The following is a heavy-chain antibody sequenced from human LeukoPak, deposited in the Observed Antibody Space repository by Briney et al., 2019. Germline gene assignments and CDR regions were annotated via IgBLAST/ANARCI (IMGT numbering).Heavy chain of an antibody. CDR2: IYRSGST. D-gene: IGHD3-22*01. Sequence: GGSLRLSCAASGFTLSSHYMSWVRQAPGKGLEWVSVIYRSGSTYYADSVEGRFTISRDNSNNSLFLQMNSLRPGDTAVYYCARGRYYYDVSGDYYPDFDYWGQGTLVTVSS. CDR1: GFTLSSHY. CDR3: ARGRYYYDVSGDYYPDFDY. J-gene: IGHJ4*02. V-gene: IGHV3-53*01.